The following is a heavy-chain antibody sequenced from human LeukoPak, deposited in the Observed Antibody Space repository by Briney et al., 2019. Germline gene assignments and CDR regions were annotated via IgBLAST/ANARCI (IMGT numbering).Heavy chain of an antibody. CDR3: ARVSYGDYVYYYYYYMDV. CDR2: IYYSGST. Sequence: SETLSLTCTVSGGSISSYYWSWIRQPPGKGLEWIGYIYYSGSTNYNPSLKSRVTISVDTSKNQFSLKLSSVTAADTAVYYCARVSYGDYVYYYYYYMDVWGKGTTVTVSS. J-gene: IGHJ6*03. CDR1: GGSISSYY. D-gene: IGHD4-17*01. V-gene: IGHV4-59*01.